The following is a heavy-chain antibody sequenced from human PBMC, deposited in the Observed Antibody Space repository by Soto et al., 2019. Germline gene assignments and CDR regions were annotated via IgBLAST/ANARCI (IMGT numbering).Heavy chain of an antibody. Sequence: GGSLRLSCAASGFTFSSYWMHWVRQAPGKGLVWVSRINSDGSSTSYADSVKGRFTISRDNAKNTLYLQMNSLRAEDTAVYYCAMGSYDFWSGYSPYEIDYWGQGTLVTVSS. D-gene: IGHD3-3*01. V-gene: IGHV3-74*01. J-gene: IGHJ4*02. CDR2: INSDGSST. CDR3: AMGSYDFWSGYSPYEIDY. CDR1: GFTFSSYW.